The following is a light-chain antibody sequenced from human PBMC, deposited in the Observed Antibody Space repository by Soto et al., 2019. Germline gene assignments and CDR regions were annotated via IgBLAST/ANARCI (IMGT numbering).Light chain of an antibody. CDR2: EVS. CDR3: SSYAGSNNVV. CDR1: SSDVGGYNY. V-gene: IGLV2-8*01. J-gene: IGLJ2*01. Sequence: QSVLTSPPSPAGAPGESVPISCPGKSSDVGGYNYVSWYQQHPGKAPKLMIYEVSKRPSGVPDRFSGSKSGNTASLTVSGLQAEDEADYYCSSYAGSNNVVFGGGTKVTVL.